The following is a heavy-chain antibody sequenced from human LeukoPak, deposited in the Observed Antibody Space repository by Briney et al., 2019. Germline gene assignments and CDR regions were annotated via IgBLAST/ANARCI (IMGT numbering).Heavy chain of an antibody. D-gene: IGHD1-26*01. Sequence: SETLSLTCTVSGDSMTSTSHFWDWVRQPPGKGLEWTGSIYYRGSTYYNPSLKSRVTISVDTSKNQFSLKLSSVTAADTAVYYCARVGRDSGSYWVLFDYWGQGTLVTVSS. J-gene: IGHJ4*02. CDR2: IYYRGST. CDR1: GDSMTSTSHF. CDR3: ARVGRDSGSYWVLFDY. V-gene: IGHV4-39*07.